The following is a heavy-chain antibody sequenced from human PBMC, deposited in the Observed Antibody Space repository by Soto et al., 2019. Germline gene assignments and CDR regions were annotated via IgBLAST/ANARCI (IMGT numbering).Heavy chain of an antibody. V-gene: IGHV3-30*18. Sequence: QVQLVESGGGVVQPGRSLRLSCAASGFTFSSYGMHWVRQAPGKGLEWVAVISYDGSNKCYADSVKGRFTISRDNSKNTLYLQMNSLRAEDTAVYYCAKDSVGITRWWGQGTLVTVSS. J-gene: IGHJ4*02. CDR3: AKDSVGITRW. CDR2: ISYDGSNK. D-gene: IGHD1-26*01. CDR1: GFTFSSYG.